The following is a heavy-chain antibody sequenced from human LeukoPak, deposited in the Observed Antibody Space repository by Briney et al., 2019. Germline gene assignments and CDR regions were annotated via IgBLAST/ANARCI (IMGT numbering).Heavy chain of an antibody. J-gene: IGHJ3*02. CDR2: IYTSGST. Sequence: PSETLSLTWTVSGXSISSDYWSWIRQPAGKGLEWIGRIYTSGSTNYNPSLKSRVTMSVDTSKNQFSLKLTSVTAADTAVYYCARDAIAAASIYAFDIWGQGTMVTVSS. CDR3: ARDAIAAASIYAFDI. CDR1: GXSISSDY. V-gene: IGHV4-4*07. D-gene: IGHD6-13*01.